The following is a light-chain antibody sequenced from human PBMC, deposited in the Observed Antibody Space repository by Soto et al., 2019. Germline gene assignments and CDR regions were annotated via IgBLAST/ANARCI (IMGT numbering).Light chain of an antibody. V-gene: IGLV1-40*01. J-gene: IGLJ3*02. CDR2: GNN. CDR3: QSYDRSLSGWV. Sequence: QSVLTQPPSVSGAPGQRVTISCTGSSSNIGADYHVHWFQQIPGAAPTLLIYGNNNRPSGVSDRFSGSKSDTSASLAITALQAEDEADYYCQSYDRSLSGWVFGTGTKVTVL. CDR1: SSNIGADYH.